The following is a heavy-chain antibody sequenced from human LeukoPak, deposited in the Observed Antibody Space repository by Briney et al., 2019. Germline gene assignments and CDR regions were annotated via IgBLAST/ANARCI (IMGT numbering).Heavy chain of an antibody. CDR1: GGTFSSYA. CDR3: ARDREYYGSGSYYKSYYYGMDV. D-gene: IGHD3-10*01. Sequence: EASVKVSCKASGGTFSSYAISWVRQAPGQGLEWMGGIIPIFGTANYAQKFQGRVTITADESTSTAYMELSSLRSEDTAVYYCARDREYYGSGSYYKSYYYGMDVWGQGTTVTVSS. V-gene: IGHV1-69*13. J-gene: IGHJ6*02. CDR2: IIPIFGTA.